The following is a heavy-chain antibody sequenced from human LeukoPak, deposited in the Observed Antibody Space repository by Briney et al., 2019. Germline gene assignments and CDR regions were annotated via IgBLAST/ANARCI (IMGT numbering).Heavy chain of an antibody. CDR1: GFTFSNYG. J-gene: IGHJ3*02. CDR2: TSYDGTEK. CDR3: ARDRAPLIVVVPAARGAFDI. V-gene: IGHV3-30*03. Sequence: GGSLRLSCVASGFTFSNYGMHWVRQAPGKGLEWVAVTSYDGTEKYYADSVKGRFTISRDNSKNTLYLQMNSLRAEDTAVYYCARDRAPLIVVVPAARGAFDIWGQGTMVTVSS. D-gene: IGHD2-2*01.